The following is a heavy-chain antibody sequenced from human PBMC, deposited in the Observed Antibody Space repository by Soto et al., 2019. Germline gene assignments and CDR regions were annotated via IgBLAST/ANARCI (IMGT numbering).Heavy chain of an antibody. J-gene: IGHJ5*02. CDR3: TRPCRYCNGGGPGNWFDP. D-gene: IGHD2-8*02. CDR1: GFTFGDYD. CDR2: ISNGGSSL. V-gene: IGHV3-11*01. Sequence: QVQLVESGGGLVKPGGSLRLSCAASGFTFGDYDMSWIRQAPGKGLEWVSYISNGGSSLYYADSVKGRFTISRDNAKRSVFLQMNSLRAEETAVYYCTRPCRYCNGGGPGNWFDPWGQGTLVTVSS.